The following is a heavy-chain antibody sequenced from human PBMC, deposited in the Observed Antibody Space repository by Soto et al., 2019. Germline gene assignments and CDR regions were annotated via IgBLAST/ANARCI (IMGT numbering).Heavy chain of an antibody. CDR3: ARDLVTDEEGAFDI. Sequence: QVQLQESGPGLVKPSQTLSLTCTVSGGSISSGDYYWSWIRQPPGKGLEWIGYIYYSGSTSYNPSLTSRVPISVDTSKNHFSLKLRSVTAADPDVYYCARDLVTDEEGAFDIWGQGTMVTVSS. CDR1: GGSISSGDYY. CDR2: IYYSGST. V-gene: IGHV4-30-4*01. J-gene: IGHJ3*02. D-gene: IGHD2-21*02.